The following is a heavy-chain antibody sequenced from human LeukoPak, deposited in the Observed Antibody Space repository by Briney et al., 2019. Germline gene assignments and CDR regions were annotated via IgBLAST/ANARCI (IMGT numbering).Heavy chain of an antibody. J-gene: IGHJ4*02. CDR1: GGSISSGGYY. CDR3: ARLTSSKIDY. D-gene: IGHD2-2*01. V-gene: IGHV4-39*01. Sequence: SQTLSLTCTVSGGSISSGGYYWSWIRQHPGKGLEWIGSIYYSGSTYYNPSLKSRVTISVDTSKNQFSLKLSSVTAADTAVYYCARLTSSKIDYWGQGTLVTVSS. CDR2: IYYSGST.